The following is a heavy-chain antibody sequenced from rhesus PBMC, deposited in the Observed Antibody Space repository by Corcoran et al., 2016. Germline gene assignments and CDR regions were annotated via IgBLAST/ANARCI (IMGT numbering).Heavy chain of an antibody. CDR3: ARGLGLLAAGGFDY. CDR1: GGSISSSY. J-gene: IGHJ4*01. V-gene: IGHV4-169*01. CDR2: IYVSASST. D-gene: IGHD6-13*01. Sequence: QLQLQESGPGLVKPSETLSVTCAVSGGSISSSYWSWIRQAPGKGLEWIGYIYVSASSTNYNPSPKLLVALSVDTSKNQLCLQLSSVTTADTAVYYCARGLGLLAAGGFDYWGQGVLVTVSS.